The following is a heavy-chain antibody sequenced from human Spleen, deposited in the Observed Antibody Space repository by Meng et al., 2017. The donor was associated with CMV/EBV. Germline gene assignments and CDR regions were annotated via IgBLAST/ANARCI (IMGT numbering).Heavy chain of an antibody. CDR3: AREDQWGHLSGWFDP. CDR1: GFTFTGHY. Sequence: SGFTFTGHYIRWVRQAPGQGLEWLGWINPSHGRTNYAQKLQGRVTMTRDTSISTAYMALSSLRSDDTAVYYCAREDQWGHLSGWFDPWGRGTLVTVSS. D-gene: IGHD3-16*02. J-gene: IGHJ5*02. CDR2: INPSHGRT. V-gene: IGHV1-2*02.